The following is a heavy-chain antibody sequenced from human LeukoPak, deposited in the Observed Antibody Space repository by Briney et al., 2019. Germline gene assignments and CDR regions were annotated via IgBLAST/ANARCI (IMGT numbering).Heavy chain of an antibody. D-gene: IGHD5-12*01. CDR2: ISFDGGNE. CDR3: ARGPYSGYDYLDY. V-gene: IGHV3-30*03. CDR1: GFTFSSYG. J-gene: IGHJ4*02. Sequence: GGSLRLSCAASGFTFSSYGLHWVRQAPGKGLEWVALISFDGGNEYYADSVKGRFTISRDNAKNTLYLQMNSLRAEDTAVYYCARGPYSGYDYLDYWGQGTLVTVSS.